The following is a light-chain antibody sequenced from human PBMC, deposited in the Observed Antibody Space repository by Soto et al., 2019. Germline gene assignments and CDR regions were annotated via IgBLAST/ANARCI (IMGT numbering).Light chain of an antibody. CDR3: LQDYNYPFT. J-gene: IGKJ3*01. Sequence: AIQVTQSPSSLSASVGDRVTLTCRASEDIRNDLAWYQHTPGKAPKLLIYAASSLQSGVPSRFRGRGSGTDSTLTISRLQPEDVETYYCLQDYNYPFTFGPGTKVDIK. V-gene: IGKV1-6*01. CDR2: AAS. CDR1: EDIRND.